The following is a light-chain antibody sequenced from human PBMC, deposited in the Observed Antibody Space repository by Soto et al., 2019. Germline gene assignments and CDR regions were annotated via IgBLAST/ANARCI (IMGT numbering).Light chain of an antibody. CDR3: SSYRSDTTHV. CDR2: DVS. J-gene: IGLJ2*01. Sequence: QYALTQPASVSGSPGQSIAISCTGTSSDVGGYNFVSWYQQHPGKVPKLMIYDVSTRPSGVSNRFSGSKSGNTASLTISGLQDEDEADYYCSSYRSDTTHVFGGGTKVTVL. V-gene: IGLV2-14*01. CDR1: SSDVGGYNF.